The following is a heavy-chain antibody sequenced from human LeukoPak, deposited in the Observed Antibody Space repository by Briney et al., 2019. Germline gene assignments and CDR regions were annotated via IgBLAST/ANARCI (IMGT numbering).Heavy chain of an antibody. CDR2: IWYDGSNK. J-gene: IGHJ4*02. V-gene: IGHV3-33*01. Sequence: GGSLRLSCAASGLTFSSYGMHWVRQAPGKGLEWVAVIWYDGSNKNYVDSVKGRFTISRDNSKNTLYLEMKSLRAEDTAVYYCARDNPSGGSSGLTGLDYWGQRTVVSVSS. CDR1: GLTFSSYG. CDR3: ARDNPSGGSSGLTGLDY. D-gene: IGHD6-19*01.